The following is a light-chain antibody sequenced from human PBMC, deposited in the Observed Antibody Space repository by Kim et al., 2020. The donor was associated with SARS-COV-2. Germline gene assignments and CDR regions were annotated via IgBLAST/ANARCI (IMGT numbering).Light chain of an antibody. CDR3: QQYNSELLT. J-gene: IGKJ4*01. CDR1: QSISRW. V-gene: IGKV1-5*01. CDR2: DAS. Sequence: ASVGARVTITCRASQSISRWLDWYQQKPGKAPKLLIYDASSLESGVPSRFSGSGSGTEFTLTISSLQPDDFATYYCQQYNSELLTFGGGTKVDIK.